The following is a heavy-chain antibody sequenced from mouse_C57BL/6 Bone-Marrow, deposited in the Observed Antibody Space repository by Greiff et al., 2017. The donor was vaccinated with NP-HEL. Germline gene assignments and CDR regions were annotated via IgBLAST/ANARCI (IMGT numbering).Heavy chain of an antibody. CDR3: AKWLPHYYAMDY. J-gene: IGHJ4*01. CDR1: GFSLTSYG. D-gene: IGHD2-2*01. V-gene: IGHV2-5*01. CDR2: IWRGGST. Sequence: VQLKESGPGLVQPSQSLSITCTVSGFSLTSYGVHWVRQSPGKGLEWLAAIWRGGSTDYNAAFMSRLSITKYNSKSQVFFRMNSLQADDTAIYYCAKWLPHYYAMDYWGQGTSVTVSS.